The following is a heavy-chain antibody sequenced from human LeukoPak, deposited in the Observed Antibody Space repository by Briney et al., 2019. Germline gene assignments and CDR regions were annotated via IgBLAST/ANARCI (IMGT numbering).Heavy chain of an antibody. Sequence: PMASVKVSCKASGYTFSSYGVNWVRQAPGKGLEWMGGFDPEDGETIYAQKFQGRVTMTEDTSTDTAYMELSSLRSEDTAVYYCATCVGGSYFDGAFDIWGQGTMVTVSS. CDR2: FDPEDGET. J-gene: IGHJ3*02. D-gene: IGHD1-26*01. CDR1: GYTFSSYG. V-gene: IGHV1-24*01. CDR3: ATCVGGSYFDGAFDI.